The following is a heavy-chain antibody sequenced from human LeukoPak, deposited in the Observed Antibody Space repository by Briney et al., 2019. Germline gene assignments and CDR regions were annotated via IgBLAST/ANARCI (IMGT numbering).Heavy chain of an antibody. D-gene: IGHD1-26*01. J-gene: IGHJ4*02. Sequence: GGSLRLSCAVSGFTFSSYAMNWVRQAPGKGLEWVSAISGSGGSTYYADSVKGRFTISRDKSKNTLYLQMNSLRAEDTAVYYCAKGDTTWELPHDYWGQGTLVTVSS. CDR1: GFTFSSYA. CDR3: AKGDTTWELPHDY. V-gene: IGHV3-23*01. CDR2: ISGSGGST.